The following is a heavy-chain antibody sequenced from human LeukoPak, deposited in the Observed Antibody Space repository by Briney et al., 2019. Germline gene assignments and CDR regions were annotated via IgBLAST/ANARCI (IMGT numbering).Heavy chain of an antibody. Sequence: GGSLRLSCVASGFTFSSYLMSWVRQAPGKGREWVANINQDGSETYYVDSVKGRFTISRDNAGNSVFLQMSSLRVEDTAIYYCARQPFDYWGQGTLVTVSS. CDR1: GFTFSSYL. V-gene: IGHV3-7*01. CDR3: ARQPFDY. J-gene: IGHJ4*02. CDR2: INQDGSET.